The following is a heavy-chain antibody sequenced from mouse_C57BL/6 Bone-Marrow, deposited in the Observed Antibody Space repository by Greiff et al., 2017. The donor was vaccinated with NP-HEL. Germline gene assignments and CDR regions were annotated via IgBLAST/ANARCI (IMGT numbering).Heavy chain of an antibody. CDR2: IYPGSGNT. V-gene: IGHV1-66*01. J-gene: IGHJ3*01. CDR3: ARSYYYGSSYSY. Sequence: QVQLQQSGPELVKPGASVKISCKASGYSFTSYYIHWVKQRPGQGLEWIGWIYPGSGNTKYNEKFKGKATLTADTSSSTAYMQLSSLTSADSAVYYCARSYYYGSSYSYWGQGTLVTVSA. CDR1: GYSFTSYY. D-gene: IGHD1-1*01.